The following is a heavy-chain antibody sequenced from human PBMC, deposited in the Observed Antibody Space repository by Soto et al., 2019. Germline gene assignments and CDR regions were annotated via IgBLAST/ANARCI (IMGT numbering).Heavy chain of an antibody. D-gene: IGHD2-21*02. Sequence: QITLMESGPTLVKPTQTLTLTCTFSGFSLSTGGVGVGWIRQPPGKALEWLALIYWDDDKRYSPSLRSRLTITKDTSKNQVVLTMTNMDPVDTATYYCTHSRCGGDCLQYYSSHYYYGMDVWGQGTTVTVSS. V-gene: IGHV2-5*02. CDR1: GFSLSTGGVG. CDR2: IYWDDDK. J-gene: IGHJ6*02. CDR3: THSRCGGDCLQYYSSHYYYGMDV.